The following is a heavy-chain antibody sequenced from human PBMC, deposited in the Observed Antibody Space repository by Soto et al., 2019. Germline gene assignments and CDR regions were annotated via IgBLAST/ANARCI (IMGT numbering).Heavy chain of an antibody. Sequence: LEIQRLTRTVACESSANLSRCWGCIRQPPGKGLESIANIYYDGNTYYNPSLKSRVTISLDTSKNQFSLRLNSVTAADTAVYYCVRSSIEHRVFMYPFDYWGLATLVTV. CDR2: IYYDGNT. CDR3: VRSSIEHRVFMYPFDY. CDR1: CESSANLSRC. J-gene: IGHJ4*02. D-gene: IGHD6-6*01. V-gene: IGHV4-39*01.